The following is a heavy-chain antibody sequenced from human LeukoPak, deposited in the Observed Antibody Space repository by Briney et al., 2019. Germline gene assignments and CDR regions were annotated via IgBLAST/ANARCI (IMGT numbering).Heavy chain of an antibody. CDR1: GYTFTGYY. Sequence: ASVKVSCKASGYTFTGYYMHWVRQAPGQGLEWMGWINPNSGGTNYAQKVPGRVTMTRDTSISTAYMELSRLRSDATAVYYCARDEGSVTQTYYYYYMDVWGKGTTVTISS. CDR3: ARDEGSVTQTYYYYYMDV. J-gene: IGHJ6*03. V-gene: IGHV1-2*02. D-gene: IGHD4-17*01. CDR2: INPNSGGT.